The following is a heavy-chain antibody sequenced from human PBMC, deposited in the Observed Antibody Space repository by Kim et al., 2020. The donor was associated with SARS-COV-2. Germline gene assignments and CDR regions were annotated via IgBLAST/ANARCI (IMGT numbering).Heavy chain of an antibody. V-gene: IGHV4-34*01. CDR1: GGSFSGYY. D-gene: IGHD3-10*01. CDR3: ARGATMVRGVKMGLGY. CDR2: INHSGST. J-gene: IGHJ4*02. Sequence: SETLSLTCAVYGGSFSGYYWSWIRQPPGKGLEWIGEINHSGSTNYNPSLKSRVTISVDTSKNQFSLKLSSVTAADTAVYYCARGATMVRGVKMGLGYWGQGTLVTVSS.